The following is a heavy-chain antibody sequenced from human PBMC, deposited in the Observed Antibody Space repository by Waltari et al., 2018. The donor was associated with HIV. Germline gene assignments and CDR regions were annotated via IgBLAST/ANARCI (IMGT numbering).Heavy chain of an antibody. D-gene: IGHD3-22*01. CDR3: GRDVEKSWPYDGSGYSLEY. Sequence: QVHLVQSGPEVKKPGASVKVSCKASGYTFTSYFIHWVRQAPGQGLEWMGMINPVGGSTTFAQKFQDGVTVTRDTSTDTVYMELRSLRSDDTAVYYCGRDVEKSWPYDGSGYSLEYWGQGTLVTVSS. CDR1: GYTFTSYF. CDR2: INPVGGST. J-gene: IGHJ4*02. V-gene: IGHV1-46*03.